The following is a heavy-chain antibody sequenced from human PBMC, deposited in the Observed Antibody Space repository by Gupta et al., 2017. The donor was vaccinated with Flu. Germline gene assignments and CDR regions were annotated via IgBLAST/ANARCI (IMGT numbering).Heavy chain of an antibody. CDR3: ARGRTGTTLSRSNWSFDL. J-gene: IGHJ2*01. D-gene: IGHD1-7*01. Sequence: QVQLVEPGGGLLRPGGTLRLSCAASGFTLGVYYRCWSRHGPGKGLEWISYISSSRVTSYEDSVRGRFAIARDTAKNALYLRMNCLRADDTAVYYCARGRTGTTLSRSNWSFDLWGRGTLVTVSS. CDR2: ISSSRVT. V-gene: IGHV3-11*05. CDR1: GFTLGVYY.